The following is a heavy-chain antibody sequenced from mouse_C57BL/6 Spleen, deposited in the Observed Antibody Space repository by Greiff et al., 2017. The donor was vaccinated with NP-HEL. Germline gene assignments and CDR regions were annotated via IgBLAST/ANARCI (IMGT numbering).Heavy chain of an antibody. V-gene: IGHV5-17*01. CDR3: ARGSYGSSPAWFAY. CDR1: GFTFSDYG. D-gene: IGHD1-1*01. CDR2: ISSGSSTI. Sequence: EVQLVESGGGLVKPGGSLKLSCAASGFTFSDYGMHWVRQAPEKGLEWVAYISSGSSTIYYADTVKGRFTFSIDNAKNTLFLQMTSLRSEDTAMYYCARGSYGSSPAWFAYWGQGTLVTVSA. J-gene: IGHJ3*01.